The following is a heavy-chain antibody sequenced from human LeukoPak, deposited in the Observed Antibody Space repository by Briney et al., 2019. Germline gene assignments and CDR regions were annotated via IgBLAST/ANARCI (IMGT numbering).Heavy chain of an antibody. D-gene: IGHD1-7*01. Sequence: PGGPLRLSCAASGFTFSSYGMHWVRQAPGKGLEWVAVISYDGSNKYYADSVKGRFTISRDNSKNTLYLQMDSLRVEDTAVYYCAKDNWNYFLIDYWGQGTLVTVSS. CDR2: ISYDGSNK. CDR1: GFTFSSYG. V-gene: IGHV3-30*18. J-gene: IGHJ4*02. CDR3: AKDNWNYFLIDY.